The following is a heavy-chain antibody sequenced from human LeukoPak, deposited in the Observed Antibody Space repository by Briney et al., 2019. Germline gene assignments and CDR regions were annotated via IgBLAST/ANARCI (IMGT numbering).Heavy chain of an antibody. CDR2: ISSSGSTI. Sequence: GGSLRLSCAASGFTFSSYEMNWVRQAPGKGLEWVSYISSSGSTIYYADSVKGRFTISRDNSKNTLYLQMNSLRAEDTAVYYCAKDRLTYCGGDCYFHYFDYWGQGTLVTVSS. V-gene: IGHV3-48*03. J-gene: IGHJ4*02. CDR1: GFTFSSYE. CDR3: AKDRLTYCGGDCYFHYFDY. D-gene: IGHD2-21*02.